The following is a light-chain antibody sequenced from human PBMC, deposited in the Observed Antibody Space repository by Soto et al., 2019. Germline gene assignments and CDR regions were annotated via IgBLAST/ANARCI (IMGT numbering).Light chain of an antibody. Sequence: EVVLTQSPGTLSLSPGERATLSCRASQSVTNNYFAWYQQKPGLGPRLLIFGSSDRATGIPDRFSGSGSGTDSTLTISRLEPEDFAVYYCQQYGSSPPYTFDQGTKLEIK. V-gene: IGKV3-20*01. J-gene: IGKJ2*01. CDR1: QSVTNNY. CDR3: QQYGSSPPYT. CDR2: GSS.